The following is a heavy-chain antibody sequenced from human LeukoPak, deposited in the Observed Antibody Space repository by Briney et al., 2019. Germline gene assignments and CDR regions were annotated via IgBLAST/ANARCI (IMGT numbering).Heavy chain of an antibody. CDR3: ARGYSSSWHHYYYYMDV. CDR1: GFTFSSYE. J-gene: IGHJ6*03. CDR2: ISSSGSTI. Sequence: GGSLRLSCAASGFTFSSYEMNWVRQAPGKGLEWVSYISSSGSTIYYADSVKGRFTISRDNAKNSLYLQMNSLRAEDTAVYYCARGYSSSWHHYYYYMDVWGKGTTVTVSS. V-gene: IGHV3-48*03. D-gene: IGHD6-13*01.